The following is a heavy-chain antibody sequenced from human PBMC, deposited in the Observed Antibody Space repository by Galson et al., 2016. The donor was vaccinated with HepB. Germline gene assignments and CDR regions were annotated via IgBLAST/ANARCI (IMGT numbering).Heavy chain of an antibody. J-gene: IGHJ6*02. CDR2: IYPGDSDT. Sequence: QSGAEVKKPGESLMISCKASGYSFPSYWISWVRQMPGKGLEWMGIIYPGDSDTTYSSSFQGQVTISVDKSINTAYLQWSSLRASDTAMYYCAIMGSRGWYQYYYGMDTWGQGTTVTVSS. CDR3: AIMGSRGWYQYYYGMDT. CDR1: GYSFPSYW. V-gene: IGHV5-51*01. D-gene: IGHD6-19*01.